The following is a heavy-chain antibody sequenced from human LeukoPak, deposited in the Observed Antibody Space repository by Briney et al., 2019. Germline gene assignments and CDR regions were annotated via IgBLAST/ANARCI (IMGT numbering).Heavy chain of an antibody. CDR1: GFTFSDSD. CDR2: IWSRGTTK. J-gene: IGHJ4*02. Sequence: AGWSLRLSCAASGFTFSDSDIHWVRQAPGKGLEWVALIWSRGTTKYYADSLKGRFTISRDNSNNTLYLQMNSLSAEDTAVYFCVRRGSSSSFDYWGQGTLVTVSS. D-gene: IGHD6-6*01. V-gene: IGHV3-33*08. CDR3: VRRGSSSSFDY.